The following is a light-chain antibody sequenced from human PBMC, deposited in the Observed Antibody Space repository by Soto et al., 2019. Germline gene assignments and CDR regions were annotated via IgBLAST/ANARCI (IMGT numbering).Light chain of an antibody. CDR2: EVS. J-gene: IGLJ1*01. Sequence: QSALAQPPSASGPPGQSVTISCTGTSSDVGGYNYVSWYQQHPGKAPKLMIYEVSKRPSGVPDRFSGSKSGNTAPLTVSGLQAEDEADYYCSSYAGSNNFGVFGTGTKVTVL. V-gene: IGLV2-8*01. CDR3: SSYAGSNNFGV. CDR1: SSDVGGYNY.